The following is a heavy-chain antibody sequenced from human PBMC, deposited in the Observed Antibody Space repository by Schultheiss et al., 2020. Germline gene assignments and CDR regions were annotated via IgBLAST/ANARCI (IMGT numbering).Heavy chain of an antibody. D-gene: IGHD6-19*01. V-gene: IGHV4-59*01. CDR3: ARGNGWHDF. CDR2: VHYYGST. Sequence: SQPLSLTCRVYGSNIYGYYWSWVRQPPGKGLEWIGYVHYYGSTTYNASLKSRLTISVDMSKGQFSLELTSVTVADTAVYFCARGNGWHDFWGRGTLVTVSS. CDR1: GSNIYGYY. J-gene: IGHJ4*02.